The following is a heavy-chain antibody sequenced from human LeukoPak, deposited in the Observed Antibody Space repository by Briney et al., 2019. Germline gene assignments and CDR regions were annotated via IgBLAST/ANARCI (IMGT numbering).Heavy chain of an antibody. V-gene: IGHV1-8*03. CDR1: GYTFTRYD. Sequence: ASVKVSCKASGYTFTRYDITWVRQATGQGLEWMGRMNPNGGNTGYAQKFQGRVTITRNTSISTAYMELSSLRSEDTAVYYCARVPGGGLPYWFDPWGQGTLVTVSS. J-gene: IGHJ5*02. CDR3: ARVPGGGLPYWFDP. D-gene: IGHD2-15*01. CDR2: MNPNGGNT.